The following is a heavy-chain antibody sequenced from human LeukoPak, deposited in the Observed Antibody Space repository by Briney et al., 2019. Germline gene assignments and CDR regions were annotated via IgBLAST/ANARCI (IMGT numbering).Heavy chain of an antibody. CDR2: INLINGVT. CDR1: GHSFIGYY. CDR3: ARSRGELFLGYYYYYMDV. Sequence: ASVKVAYKTSGHSFIGYYLHWVRQAPGQGLEWMGWINLINGVTNSAQKFQGRVTLTRDTSISTAYMELSRLRSDDTAVYYCARSRGELFLGYYYYYMDVWGKGTTVTISS. D-gene: IGHD3-10*01. V-gene: IGHV1-2*02. J-gene: IGHJ6*03.